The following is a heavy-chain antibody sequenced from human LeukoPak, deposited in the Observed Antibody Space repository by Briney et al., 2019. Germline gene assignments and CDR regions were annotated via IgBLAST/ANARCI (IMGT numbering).Heavy chain of an antibody. J-gene: IGHJ5*02. Sequence: GGSLRLSCAASGFTFSSYAMSWVRQAPGKGLEWVSLISGDGGSTYYADSVKGRFTISRDNSKNSLYLQMNSLRTEDTALYYCAKDSLFWSGYYWNWFDPWGQGTLVTVSS. CDR1: GFTFSSYA. D-gene: IGHD3-3*01. V-gene: IGHV3-43*02. CDR2: ISGDGGST. CDR3: AKDSLFWSGYYWNWFDP.